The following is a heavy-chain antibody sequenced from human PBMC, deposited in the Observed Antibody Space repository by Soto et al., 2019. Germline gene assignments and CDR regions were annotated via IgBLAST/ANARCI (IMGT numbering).Heavy chain of an antibody. CDR2: ISYDGSNK. CDR1: GFTFSSYG. D-gene: IGHD2-8*01. CDR3: AKDHCTNGVCQNYYYYGMDV. Sequence: PGGSLRLSCAASGFTFSSYGMHWVRQAPGKGLEWVAVISYDGSNKYYADSVKGRFTISRDNSKNTLYLQMNSLRAEDTAVYYCAKDHCTNGVCQNYYYYGMDVWGQGTTVTVSS. J-gene: IGHJ6*02. V-gene: IGHV3-30*18.